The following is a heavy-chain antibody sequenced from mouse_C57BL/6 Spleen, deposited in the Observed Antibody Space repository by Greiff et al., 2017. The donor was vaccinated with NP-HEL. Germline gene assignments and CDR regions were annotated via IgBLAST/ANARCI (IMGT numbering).Heavy chain of an antibody. D-gene: IGHD1-1*01. CDR3: TYYYGSSSWYFDV. CDR1: GYTFTSYW. Sequence: EVQLQQSGTVLARPGASVKMSCKTSGYTFTSYWMHWVKQRPGQGLEWIGAIYPGNSDTSYNQKFKGKAKLTAVTSASTAYMELSSLTNEDSAVYYCTYYYGSSSWYFDVWGTGTTVTVSS. J-gene: IGHJ1*03. CDR2: IYPGNSDT. V-gene: IGHV1-5*01.